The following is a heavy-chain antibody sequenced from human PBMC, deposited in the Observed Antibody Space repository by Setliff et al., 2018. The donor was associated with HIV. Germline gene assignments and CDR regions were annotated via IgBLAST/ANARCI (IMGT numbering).Heavy chain of an antibody. CDR2: IYHSGNT. D-gene: IGHD4-4*01. J-gene: IGHJ4*02. V-gene: IGHV4-39*07. Sequence: SETLSLTCSVSGGSISDNKYYWSWIRQPPGKGLEWTGSIYHSGNTYYNPSLKSRVIISVDMSKNQFSLKLTSVTAADTAVFYCARSVMTTTNYFDYWGPGTLVTVSS. CDR3: ARSVMTTTNYFDY. CDR1: GGSISDNKYY.